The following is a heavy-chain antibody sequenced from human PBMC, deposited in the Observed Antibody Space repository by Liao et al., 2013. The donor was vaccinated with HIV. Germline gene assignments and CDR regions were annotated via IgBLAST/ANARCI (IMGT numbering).Heavy chain of an antibody. Sequence: QVQLQESGPGLVKPSQTLSLTCTVSGGSISGSPYSWTWVRQPAGKGLQWIGRIYASGSTSYNPSLKSRVTLSVDTSKNQFSLKLSSVTAADTAVYYCARDKYYDSSALGYWGQGTLVTVSS. V-gene: IGHV4-61*02. D-gene: IGHD3-22*01. CDR2: IYASGST. CDR3: ARDKYYDSSALGY. CDR1: GGSISGSPYS. J-gene: IGHJ4*02.